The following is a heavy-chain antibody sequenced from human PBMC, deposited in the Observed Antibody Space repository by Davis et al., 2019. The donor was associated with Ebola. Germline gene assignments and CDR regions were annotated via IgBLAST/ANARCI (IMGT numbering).Heavy chain of an antibody. CDR3: ARDEGKIVVVPTAIVRGSCFDP. J-gene: IGHJ5*02. CDR1: GYSFTGYY. V-gene: IGHV1-46*01. D-gene: IGHD2-2*02. Sequence: ASVKVSCKASGYSFTGYYMHWVRQAPGQGLEWMGIINPSGGTTTYAQKFQGRVTMTRDTSTSTVYMELSSLRSEDTAVYYCARDEGKIVVVPTAIVRGSCFDPWGQGTLVTVSS. CDR2: INPSGGTT.